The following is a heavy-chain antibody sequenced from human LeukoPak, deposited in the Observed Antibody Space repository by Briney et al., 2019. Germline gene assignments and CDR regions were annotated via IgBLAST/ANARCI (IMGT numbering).Heavy chain of an antibody. CDR2: IKSDGSSA. CDR3: ARDQLYCTGGICYFDY. D-gene: IGHD2-8*02. CDR1: GFTFSSYW. V-gene: IGHV3-74*01. J-gene: IGHJ4*02. Sequence: PGGSLRLSCAASGFTFSSYWMHWVRQAPGKGLVWESGIKSDGSSASYADSVKGRFTISRDNAKNTLYLQMNSLRAEDTAVYYCARDQLYCTGGICYFDYWGQGTLVTVSS.